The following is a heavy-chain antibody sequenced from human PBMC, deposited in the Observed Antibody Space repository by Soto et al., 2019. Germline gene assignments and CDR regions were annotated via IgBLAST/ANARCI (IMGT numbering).Heavy chain of an antibody. CDR3: ARDAQHLANYGMDL. CDR2: LWAGGNIR. J-gene: IGHJ6*02. D-gene: IGHD3-3*02. V-gene: IGHV3-33*01. CDR1: GFSFSSHG. Sequence: QVQLVESGGNVVQPGRSLRLSCAASGFSFSSHGMHWVRQAPGKGLEWVAHLWAGGNIRYYAYSVKGRFTISSDHSKNTLNLQMDSLGAEDTALYYCARDAQHLANYGMDLWGQGTTLTVSS.